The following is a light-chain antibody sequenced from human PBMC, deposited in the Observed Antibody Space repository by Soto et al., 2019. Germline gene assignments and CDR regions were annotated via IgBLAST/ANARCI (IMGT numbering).Light chain of an antibody. CDR3: SSYTSISTYV. J-gene: IGLJ1*01. CDR1: SSDVGGYNY. V-gene: IGLV2-14*01. Sequence: QSALTQPASVSGSPGQSITISCTGTSSDVGGYNYVPWYQHHPGKAPQLMIYEVNNRPSGVSNRFSGSKSGNTASLTISGLQAEDEADYYCSSYTSISTYVFGSGTKVTVL. CDR2: EVN.